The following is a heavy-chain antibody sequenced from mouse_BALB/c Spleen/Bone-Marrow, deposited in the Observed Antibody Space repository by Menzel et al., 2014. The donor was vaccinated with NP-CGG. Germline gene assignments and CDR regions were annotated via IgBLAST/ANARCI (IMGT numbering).Heavy chain of an antibody. D-gene: IGHD2-1*01. V-gene: IGHV5-17*02. CDR2: ISSGSSTI. Sequence: VQLQQSGGGLVQPGGSRKLSCAASGFTFSSFGMHWVRQAPEKGLEWVAYISSGSSTIYYADTVKGRFTISRDNPKNTLFLQMTSLRSEDTAMYYCSRGGNYAWFAYLGQGTLVTVSA. J-gene: IGHJ3*01. CDR3: SRGGNYAWFAY. CDR1: GFTFSSFG.